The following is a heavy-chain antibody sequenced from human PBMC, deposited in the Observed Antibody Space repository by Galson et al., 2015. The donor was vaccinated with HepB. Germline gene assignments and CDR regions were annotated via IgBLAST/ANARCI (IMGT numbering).Heavy chain of an antibody. CDR1: GFSLTTSGVS. CDR3: VYNSPRQQLAPNNYQYYYMDV. J-gene: IGHJ6*03. D-gene: IGHD6-13*01. Sequence: PALVKPTQTLTLTCTFSGFSLTTSGVSVGWIRQPPGKALEWLALIYWDDDNRYSPSLNTRLTITKDTSKNQVVLTMTNMDPVDTGTYYCVYNSPRQQLAPNNYQYYYMDVWGNGTTVTVSS. V-gene: IGHV2-5*04. CDR2: IYWDDDN.